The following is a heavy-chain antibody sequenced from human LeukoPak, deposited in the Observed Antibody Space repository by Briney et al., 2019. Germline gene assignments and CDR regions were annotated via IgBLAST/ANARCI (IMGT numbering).Heavy chain of an antibody. V-gene: IGHV4-61*02. J-gene: IGHJ4*02. CDR2: IYTSGST. Sequence: PSQTLSLTCTVSGGSISSGSYYWSWIRQPAGKGLEWIGRIYTSGSTNYNPSLKSRVTISVDTSKNQFSLKLSSVTAADTAIYYCARGTFYYESSWGQGTLITVSS. CDR3: ARGTFYYESS. CDR1: GGSISSGSYY. D-gene: IGHD3-22*01.